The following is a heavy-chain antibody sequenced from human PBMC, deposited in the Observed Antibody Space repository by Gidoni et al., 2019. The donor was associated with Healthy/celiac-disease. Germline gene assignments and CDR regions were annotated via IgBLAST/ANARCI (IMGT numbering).Heavy chain of an antibody. Sequence: QLQLQESGPGLVKPSETLSLTCTVSGCSISSSSYYWGWIRQPPGKGLEWIGSIYYSGSTYYNPSLKSRVTISVDTSKNQFSLKLSSVTAADTAVYYCLGSGWYVGWFDPWGQGTLVTVSS. J-gene: IGHJ5*02. V-gene: IGHV4-39*01. CDR2: IYYSGST. CDR1: GCSISSSSYY. D-gene: IGHD6-19*01. CDR3: LGSGWYVGWFDP.